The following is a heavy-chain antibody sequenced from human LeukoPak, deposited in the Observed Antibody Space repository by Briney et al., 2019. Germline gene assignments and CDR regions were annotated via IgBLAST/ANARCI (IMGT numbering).Heavy chain of an antibody. Sequence: SETLSLTCAVSGGSISSSNWWSWVRQPPGKGLEWIGEIYHSGSTNYNPSLKSRVTISVDTSKNQFSLKLSSVTAADTAVYYCARINYDFWSLDYWGQGTLVTVSS. J-gene: IGHJ4*02. CDR2: IYHSGST. CDR1: GGSISSSNW. V-gene: IGHV4-4*02. D-gene: IGHD3-3*01. CDR3: ARINYDFWSLDY.